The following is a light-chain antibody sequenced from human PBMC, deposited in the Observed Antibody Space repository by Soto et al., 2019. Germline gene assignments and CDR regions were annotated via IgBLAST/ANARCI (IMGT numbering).Light chain of an antibody. J-gene: IGKJ1*01. V-gene: IGKV3-20*01. Sequence: EIVLTQSPGTLSLSPGERATPSCRTSQSVSNNYLTWYQQKPGQAPWLLIYGASSRATGIPDRFSGSGSGTDFTLSISRLEPEDFAVYYCQQYSSLWTFGQGTKVEIK. CDR2: GAS. CDR1: QSVSNNY. CDR3: QQYSSLWT.